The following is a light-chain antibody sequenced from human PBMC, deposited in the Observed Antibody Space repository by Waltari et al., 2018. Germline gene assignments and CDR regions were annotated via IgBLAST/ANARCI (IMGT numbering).Light chain of an antibody. CDR2: TAA. J-gene: IGKJ1*01. CDR3: QHYVSLPAT. CDR1: QSVSRA. V-gene: IGKV3-20*01. Sequence: EIVLTQSPGTLSLSPGERVTLSCRASQSVSRALAWYQQKPGQAPRLLIDTAANRATGITDRFSGSGSGTDFSLTISRLEPEDFAVYYCQHYVSLPATFGQGTRVEIK.